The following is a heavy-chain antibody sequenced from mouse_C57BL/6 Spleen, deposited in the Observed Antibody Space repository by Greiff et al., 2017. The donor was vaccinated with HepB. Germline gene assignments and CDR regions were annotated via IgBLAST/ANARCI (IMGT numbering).Heavy chain of an antibody. CDR3: ATDYGYAMDY. Sequence: VHVKQSGPELVKPGASVKISCKASGYSFTGYYMNWVKQSPEKSLEWIGEINPSTGGTTYNQKFKAKATLTVDKSSSTAYMQLKSLTSEDSAVYYCATDYGYAMDYWGQGTSVTVSS. CDR1: GYSFTGYY. V-gene: IGHV1-42*01. CDR2: INPSTGGT. J-gene: IGHJ4*01. D-gene: IGHD1-1*01.